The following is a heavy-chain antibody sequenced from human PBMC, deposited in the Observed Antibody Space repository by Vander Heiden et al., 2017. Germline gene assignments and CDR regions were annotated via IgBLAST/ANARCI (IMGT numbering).Heavy chain of an antibody. Sequence: EANRVESGGGWAGRGGSLGFSWEPSVSTFSSAWMHWVRQAPGKGLEWVGRSKSIAHGGTTDYAASVEGRFTISRDDSTKTLYLQMNSLQTGDTAVYYCTTGLANYFAFWGQGTLVTVSS. V-gene: IGHV3-15*07. CDR2: SKSIAHGGTT. D-gene: IGHD6-6*01. J-gene: IGHJ4*02. CDR3: TTGLANYFAF. CDR1: VSTFSSAW.